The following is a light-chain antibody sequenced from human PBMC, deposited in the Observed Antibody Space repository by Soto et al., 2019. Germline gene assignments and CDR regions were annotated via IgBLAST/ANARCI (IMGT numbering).Light chain of an antibody. CDR1: QIISSY. CDR3: QHYNSYSEA. CDR2: KAS. J-gene: IGKJ1*01. Sequence: DMQMTQSPSSLSASVGDRVTITCRASQIISSYLNWYQQKPGKAPKLLIYKASTLKSGVPSRFSGSGSGTEFTLTISSLQPDDFATYYCQHYNSYSEAFGQGTKVDIK. V-gene: IGKV1-5*03.